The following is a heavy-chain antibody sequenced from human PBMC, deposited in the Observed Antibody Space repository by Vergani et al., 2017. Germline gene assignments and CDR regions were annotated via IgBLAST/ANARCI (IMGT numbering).Heavy chain of an antibody. CDR3: VRDVRVSRT. CDR2: ISCNNDDV. Sequence: EVQMVESGGGLVKPGGSLRLSCVASGFTFSHYSMNWVRPAQGKGLEWVSSISCNNDDVYYADSVKVRFTIPRDNANNSLYLDMRSLRAEDTAVYYCVRDVRVSRTWVQGTLVAVSS. V-gene: IGHV3-21*01. CDR1: GFTFSHYS. J-gene: IGHJ3*01.